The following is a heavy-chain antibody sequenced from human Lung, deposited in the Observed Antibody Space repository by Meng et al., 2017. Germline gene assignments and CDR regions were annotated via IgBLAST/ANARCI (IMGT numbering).Heavy chain of an antibody. CDR1: GYTFTSYG. CDR2: ISAYNGNT. V-gene: IGHV1-18*01. CDR3: ARDGTGLAARSASGY. D-gene: IGHD6-6*01. Sequence: HVQLVQFGAEVKNTWASSKGSCKASGYTFTSYGISWVRQAPGQGLEWMGWISAYNGNTNYAQKLQGRVTMTTDTSTSTAYMELRSLRSDDTAVYYCARDGTGLAARSASGYWGQGTLVTVSS. J-gene: IGHJ4*02.